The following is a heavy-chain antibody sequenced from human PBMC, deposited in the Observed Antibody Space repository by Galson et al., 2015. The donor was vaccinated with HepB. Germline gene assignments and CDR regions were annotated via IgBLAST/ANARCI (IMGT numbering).Heavy chain of an antibody. CDR2: IIPILGIA. Sequence: SVKVSCKASGGAFSSYTISWVRQAPGQGLEWMGRIIPILGIANYAQKFQGRVTITADKSTSTAYMELSSLRSEDTAVYYCASLDCSGGSCYSGGWFDPWGQGTLVTVSS. CDR1: GGAFSSYT. CDR3: ASLDCSGGSCYSGGWFDP. V-gene: IGHV1-69*02. D-gene: IGHD2-15*01. J-gene: IGHJ5*02.